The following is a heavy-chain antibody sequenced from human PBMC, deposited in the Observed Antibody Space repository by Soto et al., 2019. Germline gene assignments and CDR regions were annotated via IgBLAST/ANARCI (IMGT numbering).Heavy chain of an antibody. V-gene: IGHV1-69*05. CDR1: GGTFSSYA. D-gene: IGHD3-22*01. Sequence: SVKVSCKASGGTFSSYAISWVRQAPGQGLEWMGGIIPIFGTANYAQKFQGRVTITRDTSASTAYMELSSLRSEDTAVYYCARAGFYYYDSSGYRHWGQGTLVTVFS. CDR2: IIPIFGTA. J-gene: IGHJ4*02. CDR3: ARAGFYYYDSSGYRH.